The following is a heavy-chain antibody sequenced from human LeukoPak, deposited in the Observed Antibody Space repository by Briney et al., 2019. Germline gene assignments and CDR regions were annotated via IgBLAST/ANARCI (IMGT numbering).Heavy chain of an antibody. D-gene: IGHD6-13*01. CDR1: GGSISSYY. Sequence: PSETLSLTCTVSGGSISSYYWSWIRQPPGKGLEWIGYISYSGSTNYNPSLKSRVTISVDTSKNQFSLKLSSVTAADTAVYYCARPQWYSSSWYPPGACDIWGQGTMVTVSS. J-gene: IGHJ3*02. CDR3: ARPQWYSSSWYPPGACDI. CDR2: ISYSGST. V-gene: IGHV4-59*12.